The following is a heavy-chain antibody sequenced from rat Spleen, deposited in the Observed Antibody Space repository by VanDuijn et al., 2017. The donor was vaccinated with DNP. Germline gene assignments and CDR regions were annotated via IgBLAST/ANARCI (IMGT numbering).Heavy chain of an antibody. V-gene: IGHV2-15*01. CDR1: GFSLTSYG. J-gene: IGHJ4*01. Sequence: QVQLKESGPGLVQPSRTLSLTCTVSGFSLTSYGVNWVRQPPGKGLEWIGAIWSGGSTDYNSAPKSRLSISRDTSKSQVFLKMNSLQTEDTAIYFCTSDGSHYYAMDAWGQGTSVTVSS. D-gene: IGHD1-12*03. CDR3: TSDGSHYYAMDA. CDR2: IWSGGST.